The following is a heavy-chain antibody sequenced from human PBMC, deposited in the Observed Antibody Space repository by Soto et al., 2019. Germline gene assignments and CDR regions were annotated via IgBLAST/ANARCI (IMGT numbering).Heavy chain of an antibody. V-gene: IGHV1-18*04. CDR2: ISAYNGNT. D-gene: IGHD5-18*01. J-gene: IGHJ6*02. CDR1: GYTFTSYG. CDR3: ARANVDTAMVPMDV. Sequence: ASVKVSCKASGYTFTSYGISWVRQAPGQGLEWMGWISAYNGNTNYAQKLQGRVTMTTDTSTSTAYMELRSLRSDDTAVYFCARANVDTAMVPMDVWGQGTTVTVSS.